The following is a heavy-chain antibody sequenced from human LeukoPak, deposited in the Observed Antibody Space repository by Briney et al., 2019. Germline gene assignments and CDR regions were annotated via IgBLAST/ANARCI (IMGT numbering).Heavy chain of an antibody. CDR1: GFTFSSYA. D-gene: IGHD2-15*01. CDR2: ISYDGSNK. J-gene: IGHJ4*02. Sequence: GGSLRLSCAASGFTFSSYAMHWVRQAPGKGLEGVAVISYDGSNKYYADSVKGRFTISRDNSKNTLYLQMNSLRVEDTAVYYCARDLVRYCSGGSCYLLDYWGQGTLVTVSS. CDR3: ARDLVRYCSGGSCYLLDY. V-gene: IGHV3-30*04.